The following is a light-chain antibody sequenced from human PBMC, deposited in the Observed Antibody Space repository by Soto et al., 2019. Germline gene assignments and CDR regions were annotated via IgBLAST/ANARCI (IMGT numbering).Light chain of an antibody. CDR3: CSSAGSYTL. Sequence: QSALTQPRSVSGSPGQSVTISCTGTSSDIGGYDYVSWYQQHPGKAPKLMIYDVTKRPSGVPDRFSGSKSGNTASLTISGLQDEDEADYYCCSSAGSYTLFGGGTKVTVL. CDR1: SSDIGGYDY. V-gene: IGLV2-11*01. CDR2: DVT. J-gene: IGLJ2*01.